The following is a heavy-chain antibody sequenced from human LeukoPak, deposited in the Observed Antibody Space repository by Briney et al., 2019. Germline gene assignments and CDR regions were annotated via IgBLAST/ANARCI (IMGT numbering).Heavy chain of an antibody. CDR1: GFTFSSYG. CDR2: ISYDGSNK. Sequence: GRSLRLSCAASGFTFSSYGMHWVRQAPGKGLEWVAVISYDGSNKYYADSAKGRFTISRDNSKNTLYLQMNSLRAEDTAVYYCAKDLPWFDPWGQGTLVTVSS. CDR3: AKDLPWFDP. J-gene: IGHJ5*02. V-gene: IGHV3-30*18.